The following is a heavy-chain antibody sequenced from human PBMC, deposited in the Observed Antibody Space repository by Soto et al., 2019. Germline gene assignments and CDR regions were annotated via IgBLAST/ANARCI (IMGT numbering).Heavy chain of an antibody. CDR1: GGRGRRDR. CDR3: SMLYG. Sequence: GGDRRLPGAAAGGRGRRDRRSVCRQAPGKGLEWVSVIYSGGSTFYADSVKGRFTISRDNSKNTLYLHINFMSAEDTAVYYFSMLYG. V-gene: IGHV3-53*01. CDR2: IYSGGST. J-gene: IGHJ6*01.